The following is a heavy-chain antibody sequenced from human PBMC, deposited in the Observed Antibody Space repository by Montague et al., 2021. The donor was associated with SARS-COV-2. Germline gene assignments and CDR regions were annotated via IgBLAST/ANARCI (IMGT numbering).Heavy chain of an antibody. V-gene: IGHV4-34*01. Sequence: SETLSLTCAVHGGSFSTYSWNWIRQPPGKGLEWIGEIHHGGSTNYNPSLKSRVTISADTSKNQFYLTLTSVAAADTAVYYCARLGDGVVPSPILGVAPYYALYYMDVWGQGTTVTVSS. J-gene: IGHJ6*03. CDR2: IHHGGST. D-gene: IGHD2-2*02. CDR3: ARLGDGVVPSPILGVAPYYALYYMDV. CDR1: GGSFSTYS.